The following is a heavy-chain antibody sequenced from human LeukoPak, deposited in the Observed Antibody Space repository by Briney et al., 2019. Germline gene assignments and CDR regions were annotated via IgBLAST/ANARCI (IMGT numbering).Heavy chain of an antibody. J-gene: IGHJ4*02. CDR3: ARDGVGASHDY. Sequence: GGSLRLSCAASGFTFSTYWMHWVRHTPGKGLVWVSRISRDGTTTTYADSVKGRFTISRDNAKNALYLEMNSLRAEDTAVYFCARDGVGASHDYWGQGTLVTVSS. CDR1: GFTFSTYW. D-gene: IGHD1-26*01. CDR2: ISRDGTTT. V-gene: IGHV3-74*01.